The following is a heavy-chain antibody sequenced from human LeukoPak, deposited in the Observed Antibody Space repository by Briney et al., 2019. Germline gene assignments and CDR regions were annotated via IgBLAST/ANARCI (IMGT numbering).Heavy chain of an antibody. CDR1: GFTFSSYA. CDR3: ARDSQQQLDADGAFDI. D-gene: IGHD6-13*01. V-gene: IGHV3-30*04. J-gene: IGHJ3*02. CDR2: ISYDGSNK. Sequence: GGSLRLSCAASGFTFSSYAMHWVRQAPGKGLEWVAAISYDGSNKYYADSVKGRFTISRDNSKNTLYLQMNSLRAEDTAVYHCARDSQQQLDADGAFDIWGQGTMVTVSS.